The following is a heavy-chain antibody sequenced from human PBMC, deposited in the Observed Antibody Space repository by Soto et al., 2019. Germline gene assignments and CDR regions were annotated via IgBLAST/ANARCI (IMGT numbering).Heavy chain of an antibody. D-gene: IGHD5-12*01. J-gene: IGHJ4*02. CDR2: IYYSGST. V-gene: IGHV4-59*08. Sequence: SETLSLTCTVSGGSISSYYWSWIRQPPGKGLEWIGYIYYSGSTNYNPSLKSRVTISVDTSKNQFSLKLSSVTAADTAVYYCARRGVATAIDYWGQGTLDTVSS. CDR1: GGSISSYY. CDR3: ARRGVATAIDY.